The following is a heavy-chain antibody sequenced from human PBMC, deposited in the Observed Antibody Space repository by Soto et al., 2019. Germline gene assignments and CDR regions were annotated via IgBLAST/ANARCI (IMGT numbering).Heavy chain of an antibody. CDR3: AGESGSYSYYYYGMDV. CDR2: ISGSGGST. CDR1: GFTFSSYA. D-gene: IGHD1-26*01. Sequence: VGSLRLSCAASGFTFSSYAMSWVRQAPGKGLEWVSAISGSGGSTYYADSVKGRFTISRDNSKNTLYLQMNSLRAEDTAVYYCAGESGSYSYYYYGMDVWGQGTTVTVS. J-gene: IGHJ6*02. V-gene: IGHV3-23*01.